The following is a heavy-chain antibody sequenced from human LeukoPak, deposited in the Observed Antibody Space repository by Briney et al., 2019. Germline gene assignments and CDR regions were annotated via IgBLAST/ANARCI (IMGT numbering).Heavy chain of an antibody. CDR3: ARLLLYYYESSGYYSYFDS. Sequence: SETLSLTCTVSGGSINNYYWSWIRQPPGKGLEWIGCMYYSGSTNYNPSLKSRVTISVDTSQNQFSLQLSSGTAADTAVYYCARLLLYYYESSGYYSYFDSWGQGTLVTVSS. V-gene: IGHV4-59*01. CDR2: MYYSGST. J-gene: IGHJ4*02. CDR1: GGSINNYY. D-gene: IGHD3-22*01.